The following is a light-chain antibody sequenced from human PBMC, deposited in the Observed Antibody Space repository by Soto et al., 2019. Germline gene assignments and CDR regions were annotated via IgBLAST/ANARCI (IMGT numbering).Light chain of an antibody. CDR3: QQNYNTLIT. CDR1: QSISRY. V-gene: IGKV1-39*01. J-gene: IGKJ5*01. CDR2: AAS. Sequence: DIQMTQSPSSLSASLVDRVTITCRASQSISRYLNWYQQEPGKAPKLLIYAASSLQRGVPSRFSGSGSGTDFTLTISSLQPEDFTTYYCQQNYNTLITFGQGTRLEIK.